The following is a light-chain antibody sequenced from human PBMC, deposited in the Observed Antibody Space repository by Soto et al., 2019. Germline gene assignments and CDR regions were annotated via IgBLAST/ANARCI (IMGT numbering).Light chain of an antibody. Sequence: SYELTQPPSMSVAPGQTARITCGGNNIGSKTVHWYQQKAGRAPVLVVYDDSDRPSGIPERFSGSNSGNTATPTISRVEAGDEADYYCQVWDVSTVHYVFXTGTKLTVL. CDR3: QVWDVSTVHYV. V-gene: IGLV3-21*02. CDR1: NIGSKT. CDR2: DDS. J-gene: IGLJ1*01.